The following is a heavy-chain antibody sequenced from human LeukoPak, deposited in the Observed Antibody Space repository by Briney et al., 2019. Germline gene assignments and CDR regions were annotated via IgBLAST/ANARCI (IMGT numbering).Heavy chain of an antibody. D-gene: IGHD5-12*01. V-gene: IGHV3-48*03. Sequence: GGSLRLSCAASGFTFSGYEMNWVRQAPGKGLEWVSYISRSGRTIYDADSVKGRFTISRDNAKNSLYLQMNSLRPEDTAVYYCARVYSGSWYFDLWGRGTLVTVS. CDR2: ISRSGRTI. CDR3: ARVYSGSWYFDL. CDR1: GFTFSGYE. J-gene: IGHJ2*01.